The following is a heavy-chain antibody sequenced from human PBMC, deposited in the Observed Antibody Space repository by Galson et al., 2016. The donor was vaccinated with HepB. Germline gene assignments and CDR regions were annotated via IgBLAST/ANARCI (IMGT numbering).Heavy chain of an antibody. J-gene: IGHJ5*02. V-gene: IGHV1-69*06. CDR1: GGTFSNFA. CDR2: XXPLXXAT. Sequence: SVKVSCKASGGTFSNFAISWLRQAPGQGXXXMGXXXPLXXATXXXQKXXXRVHITADXSTTTVXXDLSSLRSEETAVYYCARGGGITMVRGVMPGWFDPWGQGTRVTVSS. D-gene: IGHD3-10*01. CDR3: ARGGGITMVRGVMPGWFDP.